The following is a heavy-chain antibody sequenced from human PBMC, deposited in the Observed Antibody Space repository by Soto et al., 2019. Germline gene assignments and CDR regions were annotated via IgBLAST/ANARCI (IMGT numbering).Heavy chain of an antibody. CDR2: IYWDDEK. V-gene: IGHV2-5*05. D-gene: IGHD3-10*01. CDR1: GFSLSTSGVG. Sequence: QITLKESGPTLVKPTQTLTLTCTFSGFSLSTSGVGVGWIRQPPGKALEWLAIIYWDDEKRYGPSLKTRLTVTKDTSKNQVVLTMTNVDPVDTATYYCAHRAYFDSGKQFDYWGQGTLVSVSS. J-gene: IGHJ4*02. CDR3: AHRAYFDSGKQFDY.